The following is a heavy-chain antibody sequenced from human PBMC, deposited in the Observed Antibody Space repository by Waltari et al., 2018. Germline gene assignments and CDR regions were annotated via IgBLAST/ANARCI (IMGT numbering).Heavy chain of an antibody. CDR1: GGSFSGYY. D-gene: IGHD6-13*01. J-gene: IGHJ4*02. CDR3: ARLGARSWYGPR. Sequence: QVQLQQWGAGLLKPSETLSLTCAVYGGSFSGYYWSWIHQPPGKGLEWIGEINHSGSTNDNPSLKSRVTISVDTSKNQFSLKLSSVTAADTAVYDCARLGARSWYGPRWGQGTLVTVSS. CDR2: INHSGST. V-gene: IGHV4-34*01.